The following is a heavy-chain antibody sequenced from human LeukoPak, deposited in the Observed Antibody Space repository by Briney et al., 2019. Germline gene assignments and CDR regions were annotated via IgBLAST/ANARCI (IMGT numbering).Heavy chain of an antibody. CDR1: GGFISSYY. CDR2: IYYSVST. J-gene: IGHJ4*02. CDR3: ARRMYGSSFDY. V-gene: IGHV4-59*08. Sequence: PSETLSLTCTVSGGFISSYYWSWIRQPPGKGLEWIGYIYYSVSTNYNPSLKSRVTISVDTSKNQFSLKLTSVTAADTAVYYCARRMYGSSFDYWGQGTLVTVSS. D-gene: IGHD6-6*01.